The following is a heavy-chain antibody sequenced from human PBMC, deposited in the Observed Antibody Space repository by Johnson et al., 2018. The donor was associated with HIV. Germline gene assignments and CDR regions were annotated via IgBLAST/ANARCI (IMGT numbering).Heavy chain of an antibody. Sequence: QVQLVESGGGVVQPGRSLRLSCAASGFTFRSYGMHWVRQAPGKGLEWVAVISDDGSNIYYADSVKGHFTISRDNSKNTLHLQMNSLRVEDTAMYYCARGPILEWLSGDGLDMWGQGTMVTVYS. D-gene: IGHD3-3*01. CDR3: ARGPILEWLSGDGLDM. V-gene: IGHV3-30*03. CDR2: ISDDGSNI. J-gene: IGHJ3*02. CDR1: GFTFRSYG.